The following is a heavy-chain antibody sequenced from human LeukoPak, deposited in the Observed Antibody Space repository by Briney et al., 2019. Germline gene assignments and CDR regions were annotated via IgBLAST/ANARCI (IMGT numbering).Heavy chain of an antibody. J-gene: IGHJ4*02. Sequence: SETLSLTCAVYGGSFSGYYWSWIRQPPGKGLEWIGEINHSGSTNYNPSLKSRVTISVDTSKNQFSLKLSSVTAADTAVYYCARKGSTSPNPRYSSSWYGTYYFDYWGQGTLVTVSS. CDR3: ARKGSTSPNPRYSSSWYGTYYFDY. CDR2: INHSGST. CDR1: GGSFSGYY. V-gene: IGHV4-34*01. D-gene: IGHD6-13*01.